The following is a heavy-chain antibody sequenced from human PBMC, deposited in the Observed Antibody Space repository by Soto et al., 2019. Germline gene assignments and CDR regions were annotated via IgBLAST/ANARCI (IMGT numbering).Heavy chain of an antibody. CDR1: GFPFRNFA. D-gene: IGHD3-16*01. V-gene: IGHV3-23*05. CDR2: ISNSGSST. Sequence: GGSLRLSCAASGFPFRNFAMAWVRQAPGKGLEWVSIISNSGSSTYHGDSVKGRFTTSRDNSKNTLYLHMNSLRADDTAAYYCAKWHTYNYDSLAFSGFDCWGQGTQVTVSS. CDR3: AKWHTYNYDSLAFSGFDC. J-gene: IGHJ4*02.